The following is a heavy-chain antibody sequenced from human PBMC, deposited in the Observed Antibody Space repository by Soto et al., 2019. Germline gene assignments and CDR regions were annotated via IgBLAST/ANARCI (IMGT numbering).Heavy chain of an antibody. CDR3: ARENYGDYLNWFDP. D-gene: IGHD4-17*01. V-gene: IGHV3-48*02. Sequence: EVQRVESGGGLVQPGGSLRLSCAASGFTFSSYSMNCVRQAPGKGLEWGTYISSSSSTIYYAESVKGRFTISRDNAKNALYLQMNSLRDEDTAVYYCARENYGDYLNWFDPLGQGTLVTVSS. J-gene: IGHJ5*02. CDR1: GFTFSSYS. CDR2: ISSSSSTI.